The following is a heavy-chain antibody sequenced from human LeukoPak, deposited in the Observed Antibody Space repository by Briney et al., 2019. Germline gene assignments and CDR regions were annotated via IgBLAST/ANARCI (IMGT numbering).Heavy chain of an antibody. D-gene: IGHD3-10*01. Sequence: SETLSLTCTVSGVSITNNYWSWFRQPAGKGLEWIGRIYFSGRADYNPSLKSRVTMSTDTSKNEFSLKVRSVTAADTAVCYCVRRLGWFGDGMADPWGQGIRVTVSS. CDR1: GVSITNNY. V-gene: IGHV4-4*07. CDR2: IYFSGRA. CDR3: VRRLGWFGDGMADP. J-gene: IGHJ5*02.